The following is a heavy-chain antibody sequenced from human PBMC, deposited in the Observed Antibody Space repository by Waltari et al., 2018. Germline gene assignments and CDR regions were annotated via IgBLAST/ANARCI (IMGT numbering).Heavy chain of an antibody. CDR3: ARVGLNYDSSGED. J-gene: IGHJ4*02. D-gene: IGHD3-22*01. V-gene: IGHV4-59*01. CDR2: IYYSGST. CDR1: GGPISSYY. Sequence: QVQLQESGPGLVKPSETLSLTCTVSGGPISSYYWSWIRQPPGKGLECIGYIYYSGSTNYNPSLKSRVTISVDTSKNQFSLKLSSVTAADTAVYYCARVGLNYDSSGEDWGQGTLVTVSS.